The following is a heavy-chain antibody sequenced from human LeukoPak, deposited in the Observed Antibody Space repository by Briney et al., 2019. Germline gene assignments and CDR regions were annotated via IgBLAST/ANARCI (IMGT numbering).Heavy chain of an antibody. D-gene: IGHD1-7*01. J-gene: IGHJ6*02. CDR3: ARELELRPYYGMVV. V-gene: IGHV1-2*02. CDR2: INPNSGGT. Sequence: ASVKVSCKASGYTFTGYYMHWVRQAPGQGLEWMGWINPNSGGTNYAQKFQGRVTMTRDTSISTAYMELSRLRSDDTAVYYCARELELRPYYGMVVWGQGTTVTVSS. CDR1: GYTFTGYY.